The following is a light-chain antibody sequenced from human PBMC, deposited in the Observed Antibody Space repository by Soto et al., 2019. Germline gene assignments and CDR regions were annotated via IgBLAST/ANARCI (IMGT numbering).Light chain of an antibody. CDR1: NSNIGSNT. V-gene: IGLV1-44*01. CDR3: ATWDDRLNGYV. Sequence: QSALTQPPSASGTPGQRVTISCSGSNSNIGSNTVTWYQQLPGTAPILLIYSNNQRSSGVPDRFSGSRSGTSGSLAISGLQSEDEADYYCATWDDRLNGYVFGSGTKLTVL. J-gene: IGLJ1*01. CDR2: SNN.